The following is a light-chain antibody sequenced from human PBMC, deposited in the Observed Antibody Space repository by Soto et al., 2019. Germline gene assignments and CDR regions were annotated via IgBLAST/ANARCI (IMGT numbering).Light chain of an antibody. J-gene: IGLJ2*01. CDR1: NIGSKN. V-gene: IGLV3-9*01. Sequence: SYELTQPLSVSVALGQTARITCGGNNIGSKNVHWYQQKPGQAPVLVIYRDSNRPSGIPERFSGSNSGNTATLTISRAQAGDEADYYCQVWDSSTGGVFGRGTMLTVL. CDR2: RDS. CDR3: QVWDSSTGGV.